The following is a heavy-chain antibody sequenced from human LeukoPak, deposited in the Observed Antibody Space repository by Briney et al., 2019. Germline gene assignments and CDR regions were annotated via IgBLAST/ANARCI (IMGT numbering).Heavy chain of an antibody. V-gene: IGHV3-13*01. CDR1: GFTFSSYD. J-gene: IGHJ4*02. D-gene: IGHD6-13*01. Sequence: PGGSLRLSCAASGFTFSSYDMHWVRQATGKGLEWVSAIGTAGDTYYPGSVKGRFTISRENAKNSLYLQMNSLRAGDTAVYYCARGGGSSSWGGIDYWGQGTLVTVSS. CDR3: ARGGGSSSWGGIDY. CDR2: IGTAGDT.